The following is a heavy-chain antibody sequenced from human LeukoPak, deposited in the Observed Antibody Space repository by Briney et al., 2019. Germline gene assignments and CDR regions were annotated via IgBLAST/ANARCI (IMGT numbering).Heavy chain of an antibody. D-gene: IGHD3-9*01. V-gene: IGHV3-23*01. J-gene: IGHJ5*02. CDR1: GFTFSSYA. CDR3: AKLRYFDSYNVILVA. Sequence: GGSLRLSCAASGFTFSSYAMSWVRQAPGKGPEWVSAISGSGGSTYYADSVKGRFTISRDNSKNTLYLQMNSLRAEDTAVYYCAKLRYFDSYNVILVAWGQGTLVTVSS. CDR2: ISGSGGST.